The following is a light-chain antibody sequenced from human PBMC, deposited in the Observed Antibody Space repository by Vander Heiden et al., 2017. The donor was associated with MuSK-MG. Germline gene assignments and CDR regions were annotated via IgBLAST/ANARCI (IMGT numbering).Light chain of an antibody. V-gene: IGKV1-39*01. J-gene: IGKJ3*01. CDR2: APS. CDR3: QQSYSTPFT. CDR1: QSISSY. Sequence: DIQMTQSPSSLSASVGDRVTITSRASQSISSYLNWYQQKPGKAPKLLIYAPSSLQSGVPSRFSGSGSGTDFTLTISSLQPEDFATYYCQQSYSTPFTFGPGTKVDIK.